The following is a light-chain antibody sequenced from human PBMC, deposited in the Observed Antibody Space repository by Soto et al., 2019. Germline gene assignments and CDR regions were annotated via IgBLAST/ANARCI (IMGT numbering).Light chain of an antibody. Sequence: QSALTQPASVSGSPGQSITISCTGTSSDVGGYNYVSWYQQHPGKAPKVIVYDVSNRPSGVSDRFSGSKSGNTASLTISGLQAEDEADYYCISYTSTHSYVFGTGTKVTVL. J-gene: IGLJ1*01. CDR2: DVS. CDR3: ISYTSTHSYV. V-gene: IGLV2-14*01. CDR1: SSDVGGYNY.